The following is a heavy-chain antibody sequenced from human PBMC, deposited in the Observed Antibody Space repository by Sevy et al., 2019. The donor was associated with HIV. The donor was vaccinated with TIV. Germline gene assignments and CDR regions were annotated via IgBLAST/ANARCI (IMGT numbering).Heavy chain of an antibody. V-gene: IGHV3-15*01. J-gene: IGHJ3*02. CDR2: MKSKIDGGTI. D-gene: IGHD3-16*01. CDR1: GFXFNIIY. Sequence: GGSLRLSCAAXGFXFNIIYMNWVRQSPGKGLEWVGRMKSKIDGGTIDYAAPVKDRFTMSRDDSKNTLYLQMNSLKADDTAVYYCTTVGFPHWGXEAFDIWGQGTMVTVSS. CDR3: TTVGFPHWGXEAFDI.